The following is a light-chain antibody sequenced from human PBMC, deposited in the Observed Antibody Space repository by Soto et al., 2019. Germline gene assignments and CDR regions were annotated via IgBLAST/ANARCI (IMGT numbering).Light chain of an antibody. V-gene: IGKV1-9*01. CDR3: QQLKSYPIT. CDR2: AAS. Sequence: DIQLTQSPSFLSASVGDRVTITCRASHGISNYLAWYQHKPGKAPKLLIYAASTLQSGVPSRFSGSGSGTDFTLTFSSLQPEDLATYYCQQLKSYPITFGGGTKVDI. CDR1: HGISNY. J-gene: IGKJ4*01.